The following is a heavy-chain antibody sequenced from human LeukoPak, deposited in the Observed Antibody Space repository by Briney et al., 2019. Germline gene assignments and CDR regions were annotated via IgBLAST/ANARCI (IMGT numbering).Heavy chain of an antibody. CDR2: ISSSGSTI. CDR3: AREGAIFGVVTPYYYYGMDV. D-gene: IGHD3-3*01. CDR1: GFTFSSYE. V-gene: IGHV3-48*03. J-gene: IGHJ6*02. Sequence: PGGSLRLCCAASGFTFSSYEMNWVRQAPGKGLEWVSYISSSGSTIYYADSVKGRFTISRDNAKNSLYLQMNSLRAEDTAVYYCAREGAIFGVVTPYYYYGMDVWGQGTTVTVSS.